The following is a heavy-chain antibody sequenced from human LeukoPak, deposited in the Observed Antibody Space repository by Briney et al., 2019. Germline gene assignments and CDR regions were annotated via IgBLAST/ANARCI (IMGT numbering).Heavy chain of an antibody. D-gene: IGHD6-13*01. Sequence: GESLKISCKGSGYSFTSYWIGWVRQMPGKGLEWMGIIYPGDSDTRYSPSFQGQVTISADKSISTAYLQWSSLKASDTAMYYCARHGTYSSSWNYYYYYGMDVWGQGTTVTVSS. J-gene: IGHJ6*02. CDR3: ARHGTYSSSWNYYYYYGMDV. CDR2: IYPGDSDT. CDR1: GYSFTSYW. V-gene: IGHV5-51*01.